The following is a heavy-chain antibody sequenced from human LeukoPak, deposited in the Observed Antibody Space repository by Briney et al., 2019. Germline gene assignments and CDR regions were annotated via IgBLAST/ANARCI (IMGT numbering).Heavy chain of an antibody. J-gene: IGHJ6*03. Sequence: SETLSLTCTVSGGSINSYYWSWIRQPPGKGLEYVGHIYYSGNTDYNPSLKSRVTISVDTSKNQFSLNLSSVTAADTAVYYCARWYCSSTTCYHMDVWGKGTTVTVSS. CDR1: GGSINSYY. D-gene: IGHD2/OR15-2a*01. V-gene: IGHV4-59*01. CDR2: IYYSGNT. CDR3: ARWYCSSTTCYHMDV.